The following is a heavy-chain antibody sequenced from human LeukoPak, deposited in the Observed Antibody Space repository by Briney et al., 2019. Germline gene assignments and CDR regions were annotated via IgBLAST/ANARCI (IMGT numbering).Heavy chain of an antibody. D-gene: IGHD1-26*01. CDR2: IGNIYYSGSA. CDR3: ARAMVGATRGFDP. V-gene: IGHV4-39*01. CDR1: GGSISSSSYY. J-gene: IGHJ5*02. Sequence: SETLSLTCTVSGGSISSSSYYWGWIRQTPGKGLEWIGSIGNIYYSGSAYYNPSLKSRVTISVSTSRNQFSLRLSSATAADTAVYYCARAMVGATRGFDPWGQGTLVTVSS.